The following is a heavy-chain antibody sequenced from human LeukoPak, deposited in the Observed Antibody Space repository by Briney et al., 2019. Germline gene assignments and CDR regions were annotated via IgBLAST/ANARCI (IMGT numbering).Heavy chain of an antibody. J-gene: IGHJ4*02. CDR1: GFTFSSYG. V-gene: IGHV3-30*18. Sequence: GGSLRLSCAASGFTFSSYGMHWVRQAPGKGLEWVAVISYDGSNKYYADSVMGRFTISRDNSKNTLYLQMNSLRAEDTAVYYCAKVGGSGYYLYYFDYWGQGTLVTVSS. D-gene: IGHD3-22*01. CDR3: AKVGGSGYYLYYFDY. CDR2: ISYDGSNK.